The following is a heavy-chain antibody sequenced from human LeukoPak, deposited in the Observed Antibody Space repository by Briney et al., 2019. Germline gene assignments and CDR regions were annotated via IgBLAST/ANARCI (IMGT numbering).Heavy chain of an antibody. CDR3: ARSQAGYYYYYMDV. V-gene: IGHV4-61*02. J-gene: IGHJ6*03. CDR2: IFTSGST. CDR1: GDSISSGGYY. D-gene: IGHD6-25*01. Sequence: SQTLSLTCTVSGDSISSGGYYWSWIRQPAGKGLEWIGRIFTSGSTNYNPSLKSRVTISVDTSKNQFFLKLSSVTAADTAVYYCARSQAGYYYYYMDVWGKGTTVTVSS.